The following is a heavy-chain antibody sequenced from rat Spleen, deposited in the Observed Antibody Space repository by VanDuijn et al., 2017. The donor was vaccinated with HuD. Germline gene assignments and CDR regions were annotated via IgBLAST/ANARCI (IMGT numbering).Heavy chain of an antibody. V-gene: IGHV5-22*01. CDR2: LSREGANT. CDR3: AVAGYGY. Sequence: EVQLVESGGGLVQPGRSLKLSCAASGFTFSDYYMAWVRQAPGKGLEWVSSLSREGANTYYSDSMKGRFTISRDNSIKTAYLQVTSLRSEDTATYYCAVAGYGYWGQGVMVTVSS. CDR1: GFTFSDYY. J-gene: IGHJ2*01. D-gene: IGHD4-3*01.